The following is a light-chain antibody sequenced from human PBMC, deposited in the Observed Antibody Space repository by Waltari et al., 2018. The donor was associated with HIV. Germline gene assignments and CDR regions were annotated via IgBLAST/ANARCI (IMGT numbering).Light chain of an antibody. CDR2: DDY. CDR1: PVSLASTY. Sequence: NFMLTQPHSVSESPRRTVVISCTRSPVSLASTYVWWYQQRPGSAPTTILYDDYQRPSGVPDRFSGIINKSSNSAPLTNSGLKTEDEATYYCQSYDRFNRWVFGGGTRLTVL. CDR3: QSYDRFNRWV. J-gene: IGLJ3*02. V-gene: IGLV6-57*03.